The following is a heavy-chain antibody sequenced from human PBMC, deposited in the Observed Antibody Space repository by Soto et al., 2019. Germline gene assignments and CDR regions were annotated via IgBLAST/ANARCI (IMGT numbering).Heavy chain of an antibody. CDR2: INHSGST. J-gene: IGHJ5*02. Sequence: SETLSLTCAVYGGSFSGYYWTWIRQPPGKGLEWIGEINHSGSTNYNPSLKSRVTISVDTSKKQFSLKLSSVTAADTAVYYCARGNDYYIVTGYSWFDPWGQGTLVTVSS. CDR3: ARGNDYYIVTGYSWFDP. CDR1: GGSFSGYY. D-gene: IGHD3-9*01. V-gene: IGHV4-34*01.